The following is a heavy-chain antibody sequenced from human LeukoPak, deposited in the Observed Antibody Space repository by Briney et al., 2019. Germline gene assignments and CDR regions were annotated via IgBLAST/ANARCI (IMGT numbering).Heavy chain of an antibody. Sequence: GGSLRLSCAASGFTFSSYEMNWVRQAPGKGLEWVSYISSSGSTIYYADSVKGRFTISRDNAKNSLYLQMNSLRAEDTAVYYCARAVVRGPRYMDVWGKGTTVTISS. V-gene: IGHV3-48*03. D-gene: IGHD3-16*01. CDR2: ISSSGSTI. J-gene: IGHJ6*03. CDR3: ARAVVRGPRYMDV. CDR1: GFTFSSYE.